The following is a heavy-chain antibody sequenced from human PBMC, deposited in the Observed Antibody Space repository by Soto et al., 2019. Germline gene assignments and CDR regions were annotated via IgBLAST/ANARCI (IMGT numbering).Heavy chain of an antibody. CDR1: GIMSSGYG. CDR3: ATMKRARLDS. D-gene: IGHD6-25*01. Sequence: QEQVVQSGPAMKEPGSSVKVSCRASGIMSSGYGFSWVRQAPGQGLEWVGMINPILDSTHYAQNLQGRVSLSVDTSRDTGYLEVTSLRLEDTAIYFCATMKRARLDSWGRGNVVTVSP. CDR2: INPILDST. J-gene: IGHJ4*02. V-gene: IGHV1-69*09.